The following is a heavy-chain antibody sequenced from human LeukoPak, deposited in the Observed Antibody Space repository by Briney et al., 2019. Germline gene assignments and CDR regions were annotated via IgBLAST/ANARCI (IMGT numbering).Heavy chain of an antibody. D-gene: IGHD2-8*01. J-gene: IGHJ6*02. Sequence: PGGSLRLSCAASGFTFSSYSMNWVRQAPGKGLEWVSSISSSSSYIYYADSVKGRFTISRDNAKNSLYLQMNSLRAEDTAVYYCVPYCTNGVCYSYYYYGMDVRGQGTTVTVSS. CDR2: ISSSSSYI. V-gene: IGHV3-21*01. CDR1: GFTFSSYS. CDR3: VPYCTNGVCYSYYYYGMDV.